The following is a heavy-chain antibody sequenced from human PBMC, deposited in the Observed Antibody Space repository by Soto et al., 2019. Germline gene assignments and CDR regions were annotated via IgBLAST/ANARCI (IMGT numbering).Heavy chain of an antibody. J-gene: IGHJ5*01. CDR1: GAALNSGNYY. D-gene: IGHD2-21*01. Sequence: KPSETLSLTCSVSGAALNSGNYYWSCIRQVPVKGLEWLGHIYVTGAVDYNPSLRDRITISQDTSERQFSLNLRLVTAANTAVYYCARLRIATNNYKWFDSWGQGTMVTVSS. V-gene: IGHV4-31*03. CDR2: IYVTGAV. CDR3: ARLRIATNNYKWFDS.